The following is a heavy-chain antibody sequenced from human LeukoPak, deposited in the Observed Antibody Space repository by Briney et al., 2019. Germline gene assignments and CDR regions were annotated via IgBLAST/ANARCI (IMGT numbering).Heavy chain of an antibody. CDR2: IIPIFGTA. J-gene: IGHJ4*02. Sequence: SVKVSCKASGGTFSSYAISWVRQAPGQGLEWMGGIIPIFGTANYAQKFQGRVTNTADESTSTAYMELSSLRSEDTAVYYCAKERNLEIAVAGTIFDSWGQGTLVTVSS. CDR1: GGTFSSYA. D-gene: IGHD6-19*01. CDR3: AKERNLEIAVAGTIFDS. V-gene: IGHV1-69*13.